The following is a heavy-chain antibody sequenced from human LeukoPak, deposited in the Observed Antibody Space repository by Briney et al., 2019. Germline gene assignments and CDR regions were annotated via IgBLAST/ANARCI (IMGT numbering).Heavy chain of an antibody. D-gene: IGHD6-6*01. CDR2: INPSGGST. V-gene: IGHV1-46*03. CDR1: GYTFTSYY. CDR3: ARDRNLEYSSSSGRFDP. J-gene: IGHJ5*02. Sequence: ASVKVSCKASGYTFTSYYMHWVRQAPGQGLEWMGIINPSGGSTNYAQKFQGRVTMTRDTSTSTVYMELSSLRPEDTAVYFCARDRNLEYSSSSGRFDPWGQGTLVTVPS.